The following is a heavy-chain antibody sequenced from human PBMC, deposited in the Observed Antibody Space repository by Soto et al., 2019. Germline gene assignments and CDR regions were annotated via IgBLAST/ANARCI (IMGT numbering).Heavy chain of an antibody. CDR2: IKSKTDRETA. CDR3: TTVDYSDTIGYYSLDY. J-gene: IGHJ4*02. D-gene: IGHD3-22*01. CDR1: GFTFSDAW. Sequence: EVQLVESGGGLVEPGGSLRLSCAASGFTFSDAWMSWVRQAPGKGLEWVGRIKSKTDRETADYAAPVKGRFSISRDDSKNTVYLQMNNLKNEDTAVYYCTTVDYSDTIGYYSLDYWGRGTLVTVSS. V-gene: IGHV3-15*01.